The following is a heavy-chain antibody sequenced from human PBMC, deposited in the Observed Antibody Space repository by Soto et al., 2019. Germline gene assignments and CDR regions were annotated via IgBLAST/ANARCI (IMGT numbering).Heavy chain of an antibody. CDR2: ISGRGTTT. D-gene: IGHD2-2*01. J-gene: IGHJ6*02. CDR1: GFSFGSYS. Sequence: XGSLRLSCEAAGFSFGSYSMNWVRQAPGKGLDWVSFISGRGTTTYYADSVKGRFTVSRDNAKNSLSLEVNSLRDEDTAVYYCARLGYCSSATCKYYFYYYGMDVWGQGSTVTVSS. V-gene: IGHV3-48*02. CDR3: ARLGYCSSATCKYYFYYYGMDV.